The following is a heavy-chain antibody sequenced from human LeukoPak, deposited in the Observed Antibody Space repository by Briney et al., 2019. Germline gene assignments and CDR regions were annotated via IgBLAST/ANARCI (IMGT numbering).Heavy chain of an antibody. J-gene: IGHJ6*03. CDR2: INHSGST. Sequence: SETLSLTCAVYGGSFSGYYWSWIRQPPGKGLEWIGEINHSGSTNYNPSLKSRVTISVDTSKNQFTLKLSSVTAADTAVYYCARVVVRGVIASYYYMDVWGKGTTVTVSS. V-gene: IGHV4-34*01. CDR3: ARVVVRGVIASYYYMDV. CDR1: GGSFSGYY. D-gene: IGHD3-10*01.